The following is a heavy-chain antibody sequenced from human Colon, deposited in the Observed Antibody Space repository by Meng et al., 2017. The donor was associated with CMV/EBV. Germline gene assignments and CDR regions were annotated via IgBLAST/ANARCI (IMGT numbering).Heavy chain of an antibody. Sequence: QRAWGLGLSEPSRAPPLSSTASFGSVISCGCYWTWIRQHPGEALEGFGFIDYIGSTFYAPSVKGRVTISIDTSKKKFYLKMSSVTAADTAVYYCARVSSGWGDFDYWGQGTLVTVSS. D-gene: IGHD6-19*01. V-gene: IGHV4-31*03. CDR1: FGSVISCGCY. J-gene: IGHJ4*02. CDR2: IDYIGST. CDR3: ARVSSGWGDFDY.